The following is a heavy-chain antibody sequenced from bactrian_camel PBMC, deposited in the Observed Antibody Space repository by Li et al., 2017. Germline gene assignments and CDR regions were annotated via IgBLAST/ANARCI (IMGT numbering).Heavy chain of an antibody. Sequence: VQLVESGGGLVQPGGSLRLSCAASGFTFSNNNMTWVRRAPGKGLEWVSAINGDDGGGNTYYADSVKGRFTISRDNAKNTLYLQLNSLNTEDTAMYYCTNRWAWESTSGAMGNWGKGTQVTVS. D-gene: IGHD3*01. CDR2: INGDDGGGNT. J-gene: IGHJ4*01. CDR3: TNRWAWESTSGAMGN. V-gene: IGHV3S40*01. CDR1: GFTFSNNN.